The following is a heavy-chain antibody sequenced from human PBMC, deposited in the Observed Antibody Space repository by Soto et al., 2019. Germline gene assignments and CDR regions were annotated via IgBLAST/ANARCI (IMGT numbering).Heavy chain of an antibody. CDR1: GFTFSSYA. D-gene: IGHD2-15*01. J-gene: IGHJ4*02. CDR2: ISGSGGST. V-gene: IGHV3-23*01. Sequence: VQLLESGGGLVQPGGSLRLSCAASGFTFSSYAMSWVRQAPGKGLEWVSAISGSGGSTYYADSVKGRFTISRDNSKNTLYLQMNSLRAEDTAVYYCAGYIVVVVAATPFWGQGTLVTVSS. CDR3: AGYIVVVVAATPF.